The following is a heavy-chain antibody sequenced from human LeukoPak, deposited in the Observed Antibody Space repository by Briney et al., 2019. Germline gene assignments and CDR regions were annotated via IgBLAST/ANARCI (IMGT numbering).Heavy chain of an antibody. Sequence: PGGSLRLSCAASEFPFSTYTINWIRQAPGKGLEWVSAISGSGGSTYYADSVKGRFTISRDNSKNTLYLQMNSLRAEDTAVYYCAKGTYYYASSGYYYVDYWGQGTLVTVSS. D-gene: IGHD3-22*01. CDR2: ISGSGGST. CDR3: AKGTYYYASSGYYYVDY. J-gene: IGHJ4*02. CDR1: EFPFSTYT. V-gene: IGHV3-23*01.